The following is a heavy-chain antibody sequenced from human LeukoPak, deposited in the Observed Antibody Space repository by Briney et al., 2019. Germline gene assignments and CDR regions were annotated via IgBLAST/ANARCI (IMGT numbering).Heavy chain of an antibody. D-gene: IGHD3-22*01. CDR3: ARSTWLLDK. CDR2: IYYSGST. J-gene: IGHJ4*02. CDR1: GGSISPYY. V-gene: IGHV4-59*01. Sequence: PSETLSLTCTVSGGSISPYYWSWIRQPPGKGLEWIGYIYYSGSTNYNPSLKSRVTKSLDTSKNQFSLKLSSVTAADTAVYYCARSTWLLDKWGQGTLVTVSS.